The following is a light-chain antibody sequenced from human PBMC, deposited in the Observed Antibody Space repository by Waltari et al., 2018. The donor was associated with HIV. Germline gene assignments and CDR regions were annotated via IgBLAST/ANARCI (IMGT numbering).Light chain of an antibody. J-gene: IGKJ2*03. CDR3: QQYGNSPDS. CDR1: QSVSSSY. V-gene: IGKV3-20*01. Sequence: EIVLTQSPGTLSLSPGERATLSCRASQSVSSSYLAWYQQLPDRFSGSGSGTDFTLTISRLEPEDFAVYYCQQYGNSPDSFGQGTKLEIK.